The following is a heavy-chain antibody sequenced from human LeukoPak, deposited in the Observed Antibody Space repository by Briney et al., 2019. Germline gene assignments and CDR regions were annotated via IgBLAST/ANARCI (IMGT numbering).Heavy chain of an antibody. D-gene: IGHD2-2*02. J-gene: IGHJ3*02. CDR2: INPNSGGT. Sequence: ASVKVSCKASGYTFTGYYMHWVRQAPGQGLEWMGWINPNSGGTNYAQEFQGRVTMTRDTSISTAYMELSRLRSDDTAVYYCARGYCSSTSCYTSLDDAFDIWGQGTMVTVSS. V-gene: IGHV1-2*02. CDR3: ARGYCSSTSCYTSLDDAFDI. CDR1: GYTFTGYY.